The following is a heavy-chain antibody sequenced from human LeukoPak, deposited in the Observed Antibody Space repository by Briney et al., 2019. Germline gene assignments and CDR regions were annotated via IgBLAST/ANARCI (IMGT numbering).Heavy chain of an antibody. Sequence: SETLSLTCAVYGGSLSGYYWSWIRQPPGKGLEWIGEINHSGSTNYNPSLKSRVTISVDTSKNQFSLKLSSVTAADTAVYYCAREGGLIAAAGYFDYWGQGTLVTVSS. J-gene: IGHJ4*02. V-gene: IGHV4-34*01. CDR3: AREGGLIAAAGYFDY. CDR1: GGSLSGYY. CDR2: INHSGST. D-gene: IGHD6-13*01.